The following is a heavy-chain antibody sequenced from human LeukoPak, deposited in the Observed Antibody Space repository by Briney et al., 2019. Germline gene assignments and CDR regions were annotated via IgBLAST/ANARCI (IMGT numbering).Heavy chain of an antibody. D-gene: IGHD3-10*01. CDR2: ISYSGST. CDR3: ARHVISFGESYSQYSFDY. J-gene: IGHJ4*02. Sequence: SETLSLTCTVSGGSINGFYWRWIRQPPGRRLEWIGYISYSGSTYYRPSLKSRLTMSLDTSQNQFSLRLNSVTAADTAIYYCARHVISFGESYSQYSFDYWGQGSLVTVSS. CDR1: GGSINGFY. V-gene: IGHV4-59*08.